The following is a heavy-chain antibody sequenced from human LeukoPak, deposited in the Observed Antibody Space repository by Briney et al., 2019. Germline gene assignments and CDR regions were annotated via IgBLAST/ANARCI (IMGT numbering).Heavy chain of an antibody. Sequence: SVTVSCKASGGTFSSYAISWVRQAPGQGLEWMGRIIPILGIANYAQKFQGRVTITADKSTSTAYMELSSLRSEDTAVYYCANLRDGYYYYGMDVWGQGTTVTVSS. V-gene: IGHV1-69*04. D-gene: IGHD5-24*01. CDR1: GGTFSSYA. CDR3: ANLRDGYYYYGMDV. CDR2: IIPILGIA. J-gene: IGHJ6*02.